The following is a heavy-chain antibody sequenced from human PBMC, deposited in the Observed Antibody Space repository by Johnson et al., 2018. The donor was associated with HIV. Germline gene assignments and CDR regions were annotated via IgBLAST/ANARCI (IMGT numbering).Heavy chain of an antibody. CDR3: TTGSLVANDAFDI. J-gene: IGHJ3*02. V-gene: IGHV3-15*02. CDR2: IKSKTDGGTT. Sequence: MLLVESGGAVVRPGGSLRLSCAASGFTFSNAWMSWVRQAPGKGLEWVGRIKSKTDGGTTDYAAPVKGRFTISRDDSKNTLYLQMNSLKTEDTAVYYCTTGSLVANDAFDIWGQGTMVTVSS. CDR1: GFTFSNAW. D-gene: IGHD5-12*01.